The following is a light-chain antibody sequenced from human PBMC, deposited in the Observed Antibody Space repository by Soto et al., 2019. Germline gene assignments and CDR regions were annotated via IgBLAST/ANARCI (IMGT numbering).Light chain of an antibody. J-gene: IGKJ2*01. V-gene: IGKV1-39*01. Sequence: DIQMTQSPSSLSASIGDRVTITCRARQSIFSYLNWFQQKPGEAPKLLIQATSSLQSGVPSRFSGSRSGTDFTLPIHSLQHADFAVYCWHPTCSAADPFGQGNKL. CDR3: HPTCSAADP. CDR2: ATS. CDR1: QSIFSY.